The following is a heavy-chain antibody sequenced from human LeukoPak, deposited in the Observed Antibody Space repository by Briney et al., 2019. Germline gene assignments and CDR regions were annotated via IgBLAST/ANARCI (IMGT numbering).Heavy chain of an antibody. CDR2: INHSGST. CDR3: ASDGWSGGGCYWGLFDY. Sequence: KASETLSLTCAVYGGSFSGYYWSWIRQPPGKGLEWIGEINHSGSTNYNPSLKSRVTISVDTSKNQFSLKLSSVTAEDTAVYYCASDGWSGGGCYWGLFDYWGQGTLVTVSS. J-gene: IGHJ4*02. D-gene: IGHD2-15*01. V-gene: IGHV4-34*01. CDR1: GGSFSGYY.